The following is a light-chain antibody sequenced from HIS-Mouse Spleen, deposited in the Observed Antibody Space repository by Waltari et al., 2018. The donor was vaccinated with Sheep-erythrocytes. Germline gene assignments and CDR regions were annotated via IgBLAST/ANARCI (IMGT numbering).Light chain of an antibody. J-gene: IGLJ2*01. CDR2: EDS. Sequence: QSALTQPASVSGSPGQSITISCTGTSSDVGSYNLVSWYQQPPGKAPKLMIYEDSKRPSGVSKRVSGSKSGNTASLTISGLQAEDEADYYCCSYAGSSTYVVFGGGTKLTVL. CDR3: CSYAGSSTYVV. V-gene: IGLV2-23*01. CDR1: SSDVGSYNL.